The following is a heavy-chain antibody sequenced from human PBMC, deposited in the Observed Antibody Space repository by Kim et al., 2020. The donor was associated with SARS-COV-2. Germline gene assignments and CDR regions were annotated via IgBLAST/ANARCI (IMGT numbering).Heavy chain of an antibody. J-gene: IGHJ3*02. CDR2: MYGGGTA. D-gene: IGHD4-17*01. CDR1: GFTVSSNY. Sequence: GGSLRLSCVASGFTVSSNYMIWVRQPPGKGLECVSLMYGGGTAYYADSVKDRFTISRDKSKNTFYLQMNSLRAEDTAVYYCAREKGDYGGAFDMWGQGTMVTVSS. CDR3: AREKGDYGGAFDM. V-gene: IGHV3-66*01.